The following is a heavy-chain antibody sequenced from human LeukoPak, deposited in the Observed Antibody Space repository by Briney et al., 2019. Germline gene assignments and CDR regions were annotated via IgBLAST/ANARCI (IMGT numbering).Heavy chain of an antibody. CDR2: IYTSGST. D-gene: IGHD3-16*02. V-gene: IGHV4-4*07. Sequence: SETLSLTCTVSGGSISSYYWSWIRQPAGKGLEWIGRIYTSGSTNYNPSLKSRVTMSVDTSKNQFSLKLGSVTAADTAVYYCAREVNDYVWGSYRYPFDYWGQGTLVTVSS. CDR1: GGSISSYY. CDR3: AREVNDYVWGSYRYPFDY. J-gene: IGHJ4*02.